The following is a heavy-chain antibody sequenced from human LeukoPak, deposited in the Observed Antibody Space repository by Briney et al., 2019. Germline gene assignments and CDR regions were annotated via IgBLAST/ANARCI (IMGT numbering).Heavy chain of an antibody. CDR3: AKDYCSGGSCYRLGY. CDR2: ISYDGSSK. CDR1: GFTFSSYG. D-gene: IGHD2-15*01. J-gene: IGHJ4*02. V-gene: IGHV3-30*18. Sequence: GRSLRLSCAASGFTFSSYGMHWVRQAPGKGLEWMAVISYDGSSKYYADSVKGRFTISRDNSKNTLYLQMNSLRVEDTAVYYCAKDYCSGGSCYRLGYWGQGTLVTVSS.